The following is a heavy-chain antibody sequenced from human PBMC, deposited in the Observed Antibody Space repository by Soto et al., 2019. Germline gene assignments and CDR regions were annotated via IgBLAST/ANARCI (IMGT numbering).Heavy chain of an antibody. CDR3: ARAEDGYNSY. V-gene: IGHV4-59*01. D-gene: IGHD5-12*01. Sequence: QVQLQESGPGLVKPSETLSLTCTVSGGSISTFYWGWIRQPPGKGLEWIGYISYTGSAKYNPSLKSRVTISGDTSKNQFSLKLSSMTAADTAVYYCARAEDGYNSYWGQGTLVTVSS. CDR1: GGSISTFY. J-gene: IGHJ4*02. CDR2: ISYTGSA.